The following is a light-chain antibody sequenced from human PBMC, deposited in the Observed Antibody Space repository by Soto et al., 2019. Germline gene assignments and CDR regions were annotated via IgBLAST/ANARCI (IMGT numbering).Light chain of an antibody. J-gene: IGKJ1*01. V-gene: IGKV3-15*01. Sequence: EIVMTQSPATLSVSPGERATLSCRASQSVSSNLAWYQQIPGQAPRLLIYGASTRATGIPARFSGSGSGTDFTLTISSLQSEDFAVYSCQQYNNWPPRGTFGQGTKVEIK. CDR1: QSVSSN. CDR3: QQYNNWPPRGT. CDR2: GAS.